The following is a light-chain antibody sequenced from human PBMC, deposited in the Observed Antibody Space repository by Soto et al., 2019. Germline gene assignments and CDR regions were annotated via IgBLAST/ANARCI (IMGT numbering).Light chain of an antibody. CDR2: GAS. J-gene: IGKJ2*01. CDR3: QQYNNWPPDT. CDR1: RGVKKN. V-gene: IGKV3-15*01. Sequence: EIILTQSPASLSVSPGERATLSSRAIRGVKKNLAWYQQKRGQAPRLLIYGASTRATGIPGRFRGSGSGTEFTLTITSLQSEDFAVYFCQQYNNWPPDTFGQGTKLEIK.